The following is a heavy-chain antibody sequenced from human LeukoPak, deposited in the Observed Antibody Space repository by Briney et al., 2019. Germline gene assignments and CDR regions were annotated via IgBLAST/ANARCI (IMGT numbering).Heavy chain of an antibody. Sequence: QPGRALRLCCAASGFTFSSYGIHWVRQSPGKGLEWVAVVSYLGDDQFYAESVKGQFTISRDNSKKTVFLQMNSLRGEDRAVYYCAKDRSSGPHYYYGMDVWGRGTTVIVSS. J-gene: IGHJ6*02. CDR1: GFTFSSYG. CDR3: AKDRSSGPHYYYGMDV. CDR2: VSYLGDDQ. D-gene: IGHD3-22*01. V-gene: IGHV3-30*18.